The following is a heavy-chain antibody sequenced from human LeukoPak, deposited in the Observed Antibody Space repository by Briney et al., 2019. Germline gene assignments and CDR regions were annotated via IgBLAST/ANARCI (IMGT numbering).Heavy chain of an antibody. CDR2: IIPIFGTA. Sequence: SVKVSCKASGGTFSGYAISWVRQAPGQGLEWMGGIIPIFGTANYAQKFQGRVTITADESTSTAYMELSSLRSEDTAVYYCARGLTYYDFWSGSNGFDPWGQGTLVTVSS. D-gene: IGHD3-3*01. CDR3: ARGLTYYDFWSGSNGFDP. CDR1: GGTFSGYA. V-gene: IGHV1-69*01. J-gene: IGHJ5*02.